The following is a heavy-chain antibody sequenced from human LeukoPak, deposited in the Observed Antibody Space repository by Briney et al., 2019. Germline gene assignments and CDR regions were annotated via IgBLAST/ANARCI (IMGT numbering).Heavy chain of an antibody. CDR3: ARDRVVLGLDY. Sequence: SETLSLTCTVSGYSISTGYYWDWIRQPPGKGLEWIGYIYYSGSTNYNPSLKSRVTISVDTSKNQFSLKLSSVTAADTAVYYCARDRVVLGLDYWGQGTLVTVSS. D-gene: IGHD2-2*01. J-gene: IGHJ4*02. CDR2: IYYSGST. CDR1: GYSISTGYY. V-gene: IGHV4-61*01.